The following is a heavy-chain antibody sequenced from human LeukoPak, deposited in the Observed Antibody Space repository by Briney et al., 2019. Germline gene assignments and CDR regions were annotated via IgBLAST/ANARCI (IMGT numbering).Heavy chain of an antibody. CDR1: GYTFTSYY. Sequence: ASVKVSCKASGYTFTSYYMHWVRQAPGQGLEWMGIINPSGGSTSYAQKFQGRVTMTRNTSISTAYMELSSLRSEDTAVYYCARRGYSYGYYYYYFMDVWGQGTTVTVSS. D-gene: IGHD5-18*01. CDR3: ARRGYSYGYYYYYFMDV. V-gene: IGHV1-46*01. J-gene: IGHJ6*02. CDR2: INPSGGST.